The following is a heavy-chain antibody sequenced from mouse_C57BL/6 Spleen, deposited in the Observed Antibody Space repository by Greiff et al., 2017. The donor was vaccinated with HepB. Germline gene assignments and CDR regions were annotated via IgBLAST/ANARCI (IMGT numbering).Heavy chain of an antibody. CDR2: INPNNGGT. J-gene: IGHJ3*01. CDR3: ARGDLLLRRGFAY. D-gene: IGHD1-1*01. Sequence: EVQLQQSGPELVKPGASVKISCKASGYTFTDYYMNWVKQSHGKSLEWIGDINPNNGGTSYNQKFKGKATLTVDKSSSTAYMELRSLTSEDSAVYCCARGDLLLRRGFAYWGQGTLVTVSA. V-gene: IGHV1-26*01. CDR1: GYTFTDYY.